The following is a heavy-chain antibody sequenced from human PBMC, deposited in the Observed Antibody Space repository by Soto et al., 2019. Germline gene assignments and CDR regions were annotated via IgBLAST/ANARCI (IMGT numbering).Heavy chain of an antibody. J-gene: IGHJ4*02. D-gene: IGHD6-19*01. CDR1: GFTFSTYW. Sequence: EVQLVESGGGLVQPGGSLRLSCAASGFTFSTYWMYWVGQFPGRGRVGVSRTDTDGGDTSYADSVKGRFTISRDNAKNTLYLQMNSLRAEDTAVYYCARDRGWSLFDYWGQGTLVTVSS. CDR3: ARDRGWSLFDY. V-gene: IGHV3-74*01. CDR2: TDTDGGDT.